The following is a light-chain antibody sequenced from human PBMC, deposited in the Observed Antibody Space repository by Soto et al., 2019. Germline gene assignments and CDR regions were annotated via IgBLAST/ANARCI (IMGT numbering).Light chain of an antibody. CDR3: QQYNSYSIT. Sequence: DIQITQSPSTLSASVGDRVTITCRASQSISSWLAWYQQKPGKAPKLLIYDASSLESGVPSRFSGSGSGTEFTLTISSLQPDDFATYYCQQYNSYSITFGPGTKVDIK. V-gene: IGKV1-5*01. J-gene: IGKJ3*01. CDR2: DAS. CDR1: QSISSW.